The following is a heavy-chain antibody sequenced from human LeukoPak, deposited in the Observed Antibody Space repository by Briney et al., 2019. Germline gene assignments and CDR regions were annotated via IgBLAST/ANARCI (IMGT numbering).Heavy chain of an antibody. V-gene: IGHV4-39*07. D-gene: IGHD6-13*01. CDR3: ARKAAGSFHFDY. Sequence: SETLSLTCTVTGGSISSSSYYWGWIRQPPGKGLEWIGSIYYSGSTYYNPSLKSRVTMSVDTSKNQFSLKPSSVTAADTAVYYCARKAAGSFHFDYWGQGTLVTVSS. CDR1: GGSISSSSYY. J-gene: IGHJ4*02. CDR2: IYYSGST.